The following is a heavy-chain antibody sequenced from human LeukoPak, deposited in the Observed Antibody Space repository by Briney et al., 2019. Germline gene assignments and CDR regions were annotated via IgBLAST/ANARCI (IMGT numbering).Heavy chain of an antibody. Sequence: GASVKVSCKVSGYTLTELSVHWVRQAHGKGLEWVGGFDPEDGETIYAQKFQGRVTMTEDTSTDTAYMELSSLRSEDTAVYYCATVRRGWPLFDYWGQGTLVTVSS. CDR3: ATVRRGWPLFDY. V-gene: IGHV1-24*01. CDR2: FDPEDGET. CDR1: GYTLTELS. D-gene: IGHD5-24*01. J-gene: IGHJ4*02.